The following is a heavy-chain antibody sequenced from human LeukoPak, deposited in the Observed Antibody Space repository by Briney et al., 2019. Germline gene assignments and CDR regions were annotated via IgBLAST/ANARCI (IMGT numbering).Heavy chain of an antibody. Sequence: ASVKVSCKASGYTFTTYDLNWVRQATGQGLEWMGWMNPNSGNTGYAQKFQGRVTMTRNISITTAYMELSNLTSEDTAVYYCARRIRGAPTDYWGQGTLVTVSS. J-gene: IGHJ4*02. D-gene: IGHD3-10*01. CDR1: GYTFTTYD. CDR2: MNPNSGNT. CDR3: ARRIRGAPTDY. V-gene: IGHV1-8*01.